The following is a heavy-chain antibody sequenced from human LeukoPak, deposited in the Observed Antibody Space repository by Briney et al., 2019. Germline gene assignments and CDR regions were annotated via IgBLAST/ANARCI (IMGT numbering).Heavy chain of an antibody. CDR3: AREPSNTNGRYTYFDY. D-gene: IGHD2-8*01. V-gene: IGHV1-18*01. CDR2: ISGFNGET. Sequence: ASVKVSCKTYGYTFTSHGISWLRQAPGQGLEWMGWISGFNGETHYAQNLQGRVTMTTDTSTSTAYMELTRLRSEHPEVYDCAREPSNTNGRYTYFDYWGQGTLVTVSS. J-gene: IGHJ4*02. CDR1: GYTFTSHG.